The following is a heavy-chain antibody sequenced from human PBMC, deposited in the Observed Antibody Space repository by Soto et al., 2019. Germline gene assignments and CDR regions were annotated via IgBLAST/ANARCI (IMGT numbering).Heavy chain of an antibody. CDR3: ATGPYSRGVGATNPSH. CDR2: ISRSGGT. CDR1: GETFSDHY. J-gene: IGHJ4*02. Sequence: QVQLQRWGAGLLKPSETLSLTCAVYGETFSDHYWTWIRQSPGKGLQWIGEISRSGGTNYSPSLQRRVIISADTSRNQFSLKLTSVTAADTAVYYCATGPYSRGVGATNPSHWGQGTLVTVSS. V-gene: IGHV4-34*02. D-gene: IGHD1-26*01.